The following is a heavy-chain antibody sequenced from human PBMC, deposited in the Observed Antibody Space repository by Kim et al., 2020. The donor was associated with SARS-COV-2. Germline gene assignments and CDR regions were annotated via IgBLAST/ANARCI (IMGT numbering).Heavy chain of an antibody. Sequence: GGSLRLSCAASGFTFSSYGMHWVRQAPGKGLEWVAVISYDGSNKYYADSVKGRFTISRDNSKNTLYLQMNSLRAEDTAVYYCAKPPYYYDSSGCFDYWGQGTLVTVSS. D-gene: IGHD3-22*01. CDR1: GFTFSSYG. J-gene: IGHJ4*02. CDR3: AKPPYYYDSSGCFDY. CDR2: ISYDGSNK. V-gene: IGHV3-30*18.